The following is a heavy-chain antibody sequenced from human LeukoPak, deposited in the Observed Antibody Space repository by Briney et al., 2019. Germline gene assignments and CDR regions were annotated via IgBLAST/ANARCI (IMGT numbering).Heavy chain of an antibody. CDR1: GYTFSSYG. V-gene: IGHV1-18*01. CDR3: ARGDAIFGERGYYYLDV. D-gene: IGHD3-3*01. Sequence: ASVKVSCKASGYTFSSYGISWVRQAPGQGLEWMGWISAYNGNTNYAQKLQGRVTMPTDTSTSTAYMELRSLRSDDTAVYYCARGDAIFGERGYYYLDVWGKGTTVTVSS. CDR2: ISAYNGNT. J-gene: IGHJ6*03.